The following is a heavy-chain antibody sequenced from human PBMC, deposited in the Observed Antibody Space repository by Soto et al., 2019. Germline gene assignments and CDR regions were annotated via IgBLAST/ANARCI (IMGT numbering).Heavy chain of an antibody. J-gene: IGHJ6*02. CDR2: ISYDGSNK. CDR3: AKNMVRGVKRYYSYGMDV. V-gene: IGHV3-30*18. CDR1: GFTFSSYG. D-gene: IGHD3-10*01. Sequence: QVQLVESGGGVVQPGRSLRLSCAASGFTFSSYGMHWVRQAPGKGLEWVAVISYDGSNKYYADSVKGRFTISRDNSKNTLYLQMNSLRAEDTAVYYCAKNMVRGVKRYYSYGMDVWGQGTTVTVSS.